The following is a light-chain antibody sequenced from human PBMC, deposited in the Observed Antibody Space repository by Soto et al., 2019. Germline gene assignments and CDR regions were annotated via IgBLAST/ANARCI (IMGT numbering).Light chain of an antibody. V-gene: IGKV3-11*01. CDR2: DAS. CDR1: QHIDVY. Sequence: EIVLTQSPATLSLSPGERATLSCRASQHIDVYLDWLQQKPGQPPRLLIFDASARATGTPTRFSGSGSGTDFTLTISSLEPEDFAVYYCQQRGDWPLTFGPGTKVDIK. CDR3: QQRGDWPLT. J-gene: IGKJ3*01.